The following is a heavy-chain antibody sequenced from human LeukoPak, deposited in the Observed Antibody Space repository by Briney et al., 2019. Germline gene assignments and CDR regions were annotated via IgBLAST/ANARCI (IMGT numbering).Heavy chain of an antibody. CDR3: VRDDYGDYGLLDY. CDR1: GFTFSNYA. J-gene: IGHJ4*02. CDR2: ISYDGSNK. D-gene: IGHD4-17*01. V-gene: IGHV3-30*09. Sequence: GGSLRLSCAASGFTFSNYAMHWVRQAPGKGLEWVTVISYDGSNKHYADSVKGRFAISRDNSKNTLYLQMNSLRAEDTAVYYCVRDDYGDYGLLDYWGQGTLVTVSS.